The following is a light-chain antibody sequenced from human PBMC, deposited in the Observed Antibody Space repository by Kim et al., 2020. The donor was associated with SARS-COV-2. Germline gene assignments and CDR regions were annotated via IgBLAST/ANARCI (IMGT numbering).Light chain of an antibody. V-gene: IGKV3-15*01. CDR1: QCVSSN. J-gene: IGKJ2*01. Sequence: SVCPGKRAPLSCRSSQCVSSNFAWYQQKPGQAPRLLIYGASTRATGIPARFSGSGSGTEFTLTISSLQSEYFAVYYCQQYNNWPYTFGQGTKLEIK. CDR2: GAS. CDR3: QQYNNWPYT.